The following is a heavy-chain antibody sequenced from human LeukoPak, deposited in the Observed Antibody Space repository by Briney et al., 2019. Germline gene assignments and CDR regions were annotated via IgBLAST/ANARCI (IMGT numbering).Heavy chain of an antibody. Sequence: PGGSLRLSCAASGFTFSSYGMHWVRQAPGKGLDWVAVISYDGSNKYYVDSVKGRFTISRDNSKNMLYLQTNSPRAEDTAVYYCAKNELLWFGEFDAFDIWGQGTMVTVSS. V-gene: IGHV3-30*18. J-gene: IGHJ3*02. CDR2: ISYDGSNK. D-gene: IGHD3-10*01. CDR1: GFTFSSYG. CDR3: AKNELLWFGEFDAFDI.